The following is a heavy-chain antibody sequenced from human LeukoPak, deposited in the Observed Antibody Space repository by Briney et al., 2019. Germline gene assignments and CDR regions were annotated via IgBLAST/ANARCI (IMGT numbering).Heavy chain of an antibody. V-gene: IGHV3-74*01. D-gene: IGHD3-16*01. CDR2: IQRDGSSP. CDR3: SRGHYGPDY. Sequence: PGGSLRLSCAASGFTFSSSWMHWVRQAPGKGLEWVSGIQRDGSSPTYADSVKGRFTISRDNAKGSVYLQVNILRAEDTAVYYCSRGHYGPDYWGQGTLVTVSS. CDR1: GFTFSSSW. J-gene: IGHJ4*02.